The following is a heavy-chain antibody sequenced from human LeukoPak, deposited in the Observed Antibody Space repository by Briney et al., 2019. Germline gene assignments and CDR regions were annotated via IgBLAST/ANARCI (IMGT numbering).Heavy chain of an antibody. V-gene: IGHV3-21*01. CDR2: ISSSSSYI. CDR1: GFTFSIYS. Sequence: GGSLRLSCAASGFTFSIYSMNWVRQAPGKGLEWVSSISSSSSYIHYTDSVKGRFTISRDNAKNSLYLQMSSLTAEDTALYYCARNSAELDYWGQGTLVTVSS. D-gene: IGHD1-26*01. CDR3: ARNSAELDY. J-gene: IGHJ4*02.